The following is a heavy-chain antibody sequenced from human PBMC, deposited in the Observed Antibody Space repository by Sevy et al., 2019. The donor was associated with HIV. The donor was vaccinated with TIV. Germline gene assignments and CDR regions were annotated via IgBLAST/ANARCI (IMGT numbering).Heavy chain of an antibody. CDR2: INHSGST. Sequence: SETLSLTCAVYGGSFSGYYWSWIRQPPGKGLEWIGEINHSGSTNYNPSLKSRVTISVDTSKNQFSLKLSSVTAADTAVYSCARDVNGFDIVVVPAAIGYFDYWGQGTLVTVSS. J-gene: IGHJ4*02. V-gene: IGHV4-34*01. D-gene: IGHD2-2*01. CDR1: GGSFSGYY. CDR3: ARDVNGFDIVVVPAAIGYFDY.